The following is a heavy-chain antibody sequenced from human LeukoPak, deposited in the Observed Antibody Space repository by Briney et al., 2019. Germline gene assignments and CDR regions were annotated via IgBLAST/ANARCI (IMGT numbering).Heavy chain of an antibody. V-gene: IGHV3-30*14. J-gene: IGHJ4*02. CDR2: IRYDGSNK. CDR1: GFTFSSYA. Sequence: GGSLRLSCAASGFTFSSYAMHWVRQAPGKGLEWVAFIRYDGSNKYYADSVKGRFTISRDTSKNTLYPQMNSLRAEDTAVYYCARGYDILDYWGQGPLVTVSS. CDR3: ARGYDILDY. D-gene: IGHD3-9*01.